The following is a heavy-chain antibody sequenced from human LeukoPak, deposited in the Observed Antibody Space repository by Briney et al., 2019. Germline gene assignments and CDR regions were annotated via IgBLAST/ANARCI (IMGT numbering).Heavy chain of an antibody. J-gene: IGHJ3*02. CDR2: INNDGSDT. CDR1: GLTLSAYW. V-gene: IGHV3-74*03. CDR3: VRGGFMHAFDI. Sequence: GSLRLSCAASGLTLSAYWVYWVRQGPGKGPEWVSFINNDGSDTKYADSVKGRFTVSRDNAENTLYLQMNSLRVEDTAVYYCVRGGFMHAFDIWGQGTKVTVSS. D-gene: IGHD3-16*01.